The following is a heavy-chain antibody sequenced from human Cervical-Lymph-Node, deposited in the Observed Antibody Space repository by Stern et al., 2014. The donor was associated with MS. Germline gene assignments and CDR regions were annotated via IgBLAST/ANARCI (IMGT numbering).Heavy chain of an antibody. CDR2: IKNDGSRT. CDR1: GFNFTRYW. D-gene: IGHD3-16*01. V-gene: IGHV3-74*01. Sequence: EDQLVESGGGLVQPGGSLRLSCAASGFNFTRYWMHWVRQAPGKGLVWVARIKNDGSRTNYADFVKGRFTISRDNGNNTLDLQMNSLRAEDTAVYYCTRDQGFGFYYAMDVWGQGTTVTVSS. J-gene: IGHJ6*02. CDR3: TRDQGFGFYYAMDV.